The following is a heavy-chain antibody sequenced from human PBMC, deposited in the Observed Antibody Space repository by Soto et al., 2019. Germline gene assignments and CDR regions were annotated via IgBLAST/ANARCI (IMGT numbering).Heavy chain of an antibody. CDR2: INTDGSPT. Sequence: GGSLRLSCAASGFTFSTYWMHWVRQAPGKGLVWVSRINTDGSPTNYADSVKGRFTISRDSAKNTLYLQMNSLRAEDTAVYYCARDPFRVGTYWGQGTLVTVSS. V-gene: IGHV3-74*01. D-gene: IGHD1-26*01. CDR3: ARDPFRVGTY. CDR1: GFTFSTYW. J-gene: IGHJ4*02.